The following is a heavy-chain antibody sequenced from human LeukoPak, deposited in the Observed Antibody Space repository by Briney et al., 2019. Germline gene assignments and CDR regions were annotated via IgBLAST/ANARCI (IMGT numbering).Heavy chain of an antibody. CDR1: GGSISSSSYY. J-gene: IGHJ4*02. Sequence: SETLSLTCTVSGGSISSSSYYWGWIRQPPGKGLEWIGSIYYSGSTYYNPSLKSRVAISVDTSKNQFSLKLSSVTAADTAVYYCARHFDFWSGYYQDYWGQGTLVTVSS. D-gene: IGHD3-3*01. CDR2: IYYSGST. V-gene: IGHV4-39*01. CDR3: ARHFDFWSGYYQDY.